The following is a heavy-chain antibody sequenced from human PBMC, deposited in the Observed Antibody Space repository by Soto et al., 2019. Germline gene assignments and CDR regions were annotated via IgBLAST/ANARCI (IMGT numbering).Heavy chain of an antibody. Sequence: QVQLVESGGGVVQPGRSLRLSCAASGFTFSSYAMHWVRQAPGKGLEWVAVISYDGSNKYYADSVKGRFTISRDNSTNTLYLQMNSLRAEDTAVYYCARDQWSSSSWSSLYYYYCGMDVWGQGTTVTVSS. CDR3: ARDQWSSSSWSSLYYYYCGMDV. V-gene: IGHV3-30-3*01. CDR1: GFTFSSYA. D-gene: IGHD6-13*01. CDR2: ISYDGSNK. J-gene: IGHJ6*02.